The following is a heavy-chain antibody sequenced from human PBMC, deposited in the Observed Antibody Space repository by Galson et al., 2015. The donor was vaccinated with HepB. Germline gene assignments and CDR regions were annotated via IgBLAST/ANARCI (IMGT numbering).Heavy chain of an antibody. V-gene: IGHV1-58*02. D-gene: IGHD6-13*01. CDR1: GYTFTSYG. Sequence: SVKVSCKASGYTFTSYGISWVRQARGQRLEWIGWIVVGSGNTNYAQKFQERVTITRDTSTSTAYMELSSLRSEDTAVYYCAVSSWYYYYYGMDVWGQGTTVTVSS. J-gene: IGHJ6*02. CDR3: AVSSWYYYYYGMDV. CDR2: IVVGSGNT.